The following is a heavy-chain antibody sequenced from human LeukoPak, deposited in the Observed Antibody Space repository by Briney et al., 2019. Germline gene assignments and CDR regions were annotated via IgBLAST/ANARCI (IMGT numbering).Heavy chain of an antibody. CDR2: IKSKTDGGTT. D-gene: IGHD3-3*01. J-gene: IGHJ3*02. CDR1: GFTFNNAW. Sequence: PGGSLRVSCAASGFTFNNAWMSWVRQAPGKGLEWVGRIKSKTDGGTTDYAAPVKGRFTISRDDSKNTLYLQMNSLKTEDTAVYYCTQWSLFGAFDIWGQGTMVTVSS. V-gene: IGHV3-15*01. CDR3: TQWSLFGAFDI.